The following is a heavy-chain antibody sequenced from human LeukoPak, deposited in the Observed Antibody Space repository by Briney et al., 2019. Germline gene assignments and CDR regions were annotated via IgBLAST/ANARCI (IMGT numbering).Heavy chain of an antibody. D-gene: IGHD3-10*01. V-gene: IGHV5-51*01. CDR1: GYSFTNYW. CDR2: IYPADSDT. J-gene: IGHJ2*01. CDR3: ARGRGTGSPIGPRYFDL. Sequence: GESLKISCKCSGYSFTNYWIGWVRQMPGKALEWMGIIYPADSDTRYSPSFQAQVTISADKSISIACLRWTSLKASETAIYYCARGRGTGSPIGPRYFDLWGRGTLVTASS.